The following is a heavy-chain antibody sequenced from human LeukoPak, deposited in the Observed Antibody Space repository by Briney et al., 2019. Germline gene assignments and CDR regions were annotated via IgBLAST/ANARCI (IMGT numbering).Heavy chain of an antibody. D-gene: IGHD3-16*01. CDR1: GSTFTCYG. CDR3: ARGADTGSYGSLVYFDY. V-gene: IGHV1-18*01. Sequence: GASVKVSCKASGSTFTCYGISWGRQAPGQGLEWMGLISAYSGNTNFAQKLQGRVTMTTDTSTSTAYMELRSLRSDDTAVYFCARGADTGSYGSLVYFDYWGQGTLVTVSS. J-gene: IGHJ4*02. CDR2: ISAYSGNT.